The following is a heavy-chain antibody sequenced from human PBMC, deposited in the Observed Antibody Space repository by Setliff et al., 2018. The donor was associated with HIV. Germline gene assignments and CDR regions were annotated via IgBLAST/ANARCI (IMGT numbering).Heavy chain of an antibody. CDR1: GGSISNYY. Sequence: SETLSLTCSISGGSISNYYWVWIRQSPGKGLEWIGHIHYGGGTYYNPSLRSRVTISVDTSKNHFSLKLSSVTAADTAVFYCARVPFTTGFDYWGQGILVTVSS. J-gene: IGHJ4*02. V-gene: IGHV4-59*08. CDR3: ARVPFTTGFDY. CDR2: IHYGGGT. D-gene: IGHD3-3*01.